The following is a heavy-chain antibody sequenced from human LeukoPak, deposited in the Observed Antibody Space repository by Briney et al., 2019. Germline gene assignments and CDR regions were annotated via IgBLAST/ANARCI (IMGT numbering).Heavy chain of an antibody. CDR2: INHSGST. CDR1: GGSFSGYY. V-gene: IGHV4-34*01. J-gene: IGHJ3*02. D-gene: IGHD3-10*01. Sequence: SETLSLICAVYGGSFSGYYWSWIRQPPGKGLEWIGEINHSGSTNYNPPLKSRVTISLDTSKSQFSLRLSSVTAADTAVYYCARAIATYFDAFDIWGQGTMVTVSS. CDR3: ARAIATYFDAFDI.